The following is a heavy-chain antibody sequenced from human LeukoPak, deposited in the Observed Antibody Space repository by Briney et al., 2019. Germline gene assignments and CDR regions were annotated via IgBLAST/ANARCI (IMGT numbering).Heavy chain of an antibody. CDR1: GFTFSSYP. V-gene: IGHV3-30-3*01. Sequence: GGSLRLSCAASGFTFSSYPMHWVRQAPGKGLEWVAVISYDGGEKHYADSVKGRFTLSRDNSQNTLYLQMNSLRPEDTAVYYCAKDHDCSSTSCYGEMYYFDYWGQGTLVTVSS. CDR3: AKDHDCSSTSCYGEMYYFDY. D-gene: IGHD2-2*01. J-gene: IGHJ4*02. CDR2: ISYDGGEK.